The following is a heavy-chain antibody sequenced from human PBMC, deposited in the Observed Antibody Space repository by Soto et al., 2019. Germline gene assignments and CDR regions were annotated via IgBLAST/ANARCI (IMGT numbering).Heavy chain of an antibody. V-gene: IGHV1-2*02. Sequence: QLHLVQSGAVVKKPGASVTVSCSASGYPVTAYYMHWVRQAPGRGLEWMGGINPATGAAKYTQTFQGRVTRTRDTSTSTVFMELSGRTSADTAVFYCARGGGVGVAGSAAFDMWGQGTLVTVSS. CDR3: ARGGGVGVAGSAAFDM. J-gene: IGHJ3*02. D-gene: IGHD3-3*01. CDR1: GYPVTAYY. CDR2: INPATGAA.